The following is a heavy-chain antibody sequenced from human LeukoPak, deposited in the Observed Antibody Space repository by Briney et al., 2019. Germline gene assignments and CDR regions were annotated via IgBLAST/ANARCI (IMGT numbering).Heavy chain of an antibody. D-gene: IGHD2-2*01. J-gene: IGHJ6*03. Sequence: GGSLRLSCAASGFTFSSYSMNWVRQAPGKGLVWVSSISSSSSYIYYADSVKGRFTISRDNAKNSLYLQMNSLRAEDTAVYYCARDLGYCSSTSCYENYMDVWGKGTTVTVSS. CDR2: ISSSSSYI. V-gene: IGHV3-21*01. CDR3: ARDLGYCSSTSCYENYMDV. CDR1: GFTFSSYS.